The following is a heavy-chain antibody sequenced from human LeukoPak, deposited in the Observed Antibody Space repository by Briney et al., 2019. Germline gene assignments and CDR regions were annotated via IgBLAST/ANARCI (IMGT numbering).Heavy chain of an antibody. V-gene: IGHV3-53*01. J-gene: IGHJ4*02. CDR1: GFTVSSNY. CDR2: IYSGGST. Sequence: GGSLRLSCAASGFTVSSNYMSWVRQAPGKGLEWVSVIYSGGSTYYADSVKGRFTISRDKSKNTLFLQVTSLRAEGTAVYYCATQGAYNVLTGYYTLDYWGQGTLVTVSS. CDR3: ATQGAYNVLTGYYTLDY. D-gene: IGHD3-9*01.